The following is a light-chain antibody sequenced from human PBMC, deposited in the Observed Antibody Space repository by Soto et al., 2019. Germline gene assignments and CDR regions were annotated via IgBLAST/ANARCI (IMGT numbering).Light chain of an antibody. V-gene: IGKV1D-12*01. CDR3: QQAYSFPIT. J-gene: IGKJ5*01. CDR2: AAS. CDR1: QDIAAY. Sequence: DIQVTQSPSSVSASVEGRVTIACRASQDIAAYLAWYQHKPGRAPELLIHAASSLQSGVPSRFSGSGSGTDFTLTINSLQPEDFATYYCQQAYSFPITFGQGTRLEI.